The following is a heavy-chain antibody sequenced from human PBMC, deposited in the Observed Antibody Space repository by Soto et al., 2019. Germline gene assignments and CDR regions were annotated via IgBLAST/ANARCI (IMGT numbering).Heavy chain of an antibody. CDR2: INAGNGNT. J-gene: IGHJ4*02. V-gene: IGHV1-3*01. D-gene: IGHD3-22*01. CDR3: ARGDYYDIHDY. Sequence: QVQLVQSGAEVKKPGASVKVSCKASGYTFTSYAMHWVRQAPGQRREWMGWINAGNGNTKYSQKFQGRVTITRDTSECTAYMELSSLRSEDTAVYSCARGDYYDIHDYWGQGTLVTVSS. CDR1: GYTFTSYA.